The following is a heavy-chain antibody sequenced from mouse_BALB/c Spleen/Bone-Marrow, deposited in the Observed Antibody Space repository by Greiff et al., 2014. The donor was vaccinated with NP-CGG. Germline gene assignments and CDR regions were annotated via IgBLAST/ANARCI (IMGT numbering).Heavy chain of an antibody. CDR2: INPYDDGT. CDR1: GYTFTSYV. D-gene: IGHD2-10*02. V-gene: IGHV1-14*01. Sequence: LVESGPELVKPGASVKMSCKASGYTFTSYVMHWVKQKPGLGLEWIGYINPYDDGTKYNEKFKGKATLTSDKSSSTAYMELSSLTSEDSAVYYCARKVWYYAMDYWGQGTSVTVSS. CDR3: ARKVWYYAMDY. J-gene: IGHJ4*01.